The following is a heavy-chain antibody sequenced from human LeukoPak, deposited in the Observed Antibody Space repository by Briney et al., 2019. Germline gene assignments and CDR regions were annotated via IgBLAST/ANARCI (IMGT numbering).Heavy chain of an antibody. CDR3: ARDRQYCSSTSCYPLLDY. Sequence: SETLSLTCTVSGGSISGYYWSWIRQPPGKGLEWIGYIFYSGSTNYNPSLKSRVTISVDTSKNQFSLKLSSVTAADTAVYYCARDRQYCSSTSCYPLLDYWGQGTLVTVSS. V-gene: IGHV4-59*12. D-gene: IGHD2-2*01. CDR1: GGSISGYY. J-gene: IGHJ4*02. CDR2: IFYSGST.